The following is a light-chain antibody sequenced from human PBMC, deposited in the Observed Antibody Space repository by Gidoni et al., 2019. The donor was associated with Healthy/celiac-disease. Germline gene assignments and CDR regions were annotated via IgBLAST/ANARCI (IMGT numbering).Light chain of an antibody. Sequence: DIQMTQSPSSLSASVGDRVTITCQANQDISNYLNWYQQKPGKAPKLLIHDASSLETGVPSRFSGSGCGTDFTFTISSLQPEDIETYYWQRYDNLPWTFGQGTKVEIK. J-gene: IGKJ1*01. CDR2: DAS. CDR3: QRYDNLPWT. V-gene: IGKV1-33*01. CDR1: QDISNY.